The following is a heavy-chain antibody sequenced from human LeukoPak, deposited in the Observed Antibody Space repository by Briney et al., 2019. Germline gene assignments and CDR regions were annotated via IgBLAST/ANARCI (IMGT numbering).Heavy chain of an antibody. CDR2: IHYTGSA. D-gene: IGHD6-13*01. CDR3: AKGFGIAWYVFLFDY. CDR1: GDSLNTFY. Sequence: SETLSLTCSVSGDSLNTFYWSWIRQPPGKGLEWIGYIHYTGSASYNPSLKSRVTISVDTSKNQLSLNLNSVTAADTAVYYCAKGFGIAWYVFLFDYWGQGSLVTVSS. V-gene: IGHV4-59*01. J-gene: IGHJ4*02.